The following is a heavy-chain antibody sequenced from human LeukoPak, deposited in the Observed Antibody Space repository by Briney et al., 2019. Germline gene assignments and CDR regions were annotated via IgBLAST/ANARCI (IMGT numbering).Heavy chain of an antibody. D-gene: IGHD5-18*01. Sequence: ASVKVSCKASGYTFTSYGISWVRQAPGQGLEWMGWISAYNGNTNYAQKLQGRVTMTTDTSTSTAYMELRSLRSDDTAVCYCAREETAMVSFDYWGQGTLVTVSS. V-gene: IGHV1-18*01. CDR1: GYTFTSYG. CDR3: AREETAMVSFDY. J-gene: IGHJ4*02. CDR2: ISAYNGNT.